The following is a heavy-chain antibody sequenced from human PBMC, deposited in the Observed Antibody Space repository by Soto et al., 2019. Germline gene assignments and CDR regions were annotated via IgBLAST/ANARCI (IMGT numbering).Heavy chain of an antibody. V-gene: IGHV5-10-1*01. CDR1: GYSFTSYW. CDR2: IDPSDSYT. Sequence: PGESLKISCKGSGYSFTSYWISWVRQMPGKGLEWMGRIDPSDSYTNYSPSFQGHVTISADKSIGTAYLQWSSLKASDTAMYYCARRGSSPYYYYGMDVWGQGTTVTVSS. J-gene: IGHJ6*02. CDR3: ARRGSSPYYYYGMDV. D-gene: IGHD6-6*01.